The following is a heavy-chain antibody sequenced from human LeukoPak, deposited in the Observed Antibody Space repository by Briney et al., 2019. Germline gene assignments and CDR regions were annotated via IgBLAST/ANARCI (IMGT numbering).Heavy chain of an antibody. CDR1: GGSFSGGHY. Sequence: SETLSLTCAVYGGSFSGGHYSNWIRQSPGKGLEWIGEINHSRRSNYNPSLKSRVTISVDTSKNQFSLKLNSVTAADTAVYYCARAGYYGSYDGFDIWGQGSMVTVSS. CDR3: ARAGYYGSYDGFDI. J-gene: IGHJ3*02. D-gene: IGHD2-15*01. CDR2: INHSRRS. V-gene: IGHV4-34*01.